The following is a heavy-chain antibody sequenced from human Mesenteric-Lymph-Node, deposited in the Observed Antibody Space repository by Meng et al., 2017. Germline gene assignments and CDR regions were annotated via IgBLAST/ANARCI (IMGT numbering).Heavy chain of an antibody. V-gene: IGHV3-23*01. CDR1: GFTFKNYA. CDR3: AKDKGWPDAFDI. CDR2: ITGSGAST. J-gene: IGHJ3*02. Sequence: GESLKISCAASGFTFKNYAMSWVRQAPGKGLEWVSVITGSGASTYHADSVQGRFTISRDNSKNTLYLQMNSLRAEDTAVYYCAKDKGWPDAFDIWGQGTMVTVSS. D-gene: IGHD6-19*01.